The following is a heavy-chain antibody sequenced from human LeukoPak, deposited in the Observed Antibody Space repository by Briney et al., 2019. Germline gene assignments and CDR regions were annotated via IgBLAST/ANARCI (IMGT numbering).Heavy chain of an antibody. D-gene: IGHD3-22*01. CDR3: ARDRADYDSSGHSDAFDI. Sequence: ASVKVSCKASGYTFTSYAMNWVRQAPGQGLEWMGIINPSGGSTSYAQKFQGRVTMTRDMSTSTVYMELSSLRSEDTAVYYCARDRADYDSSGHSDAFDIWGQGTMVTVSS. CDR2: INPSGGST. V-gene: IGHV1-46*01. CDR1: GYTFTSYA. J-gene: IGHJ3*02.